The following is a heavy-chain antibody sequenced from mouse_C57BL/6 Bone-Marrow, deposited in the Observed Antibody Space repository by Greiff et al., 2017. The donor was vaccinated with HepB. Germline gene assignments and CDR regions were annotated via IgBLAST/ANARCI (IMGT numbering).Heavy chain of an antibody. D-gene: IGHD2-3*01. CDR1: GYTFTDYY. V-gene: IGHV1-19*01. J-gene: IGHJ3*01. Sequence: VQLQQSGPVLVKPGASVKMSCKASGYTFTDYYMNWVKQSHGKSLEWIGVINPYNGGTSYNQKFKGKATLTVDKSSSTAYMELNSLTSEDSAVYYCARGGYYPFFAYWGQGTLVTVSA. CDR3: ARGGYYPFFAY. CDR2: INPYNGGT.